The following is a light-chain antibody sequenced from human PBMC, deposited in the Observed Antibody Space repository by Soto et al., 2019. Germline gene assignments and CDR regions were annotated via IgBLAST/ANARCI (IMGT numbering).Light chain of an antibody. CDR3: QQSYSTLFT. CDR1: QDISSY. V-gene: IGKV1-39*01. Sequence: DIQMTQSPSSLSASVGDSVTITCRASQDISSYLNWYQQKPGKAPKLLIYAASTLHSGVPSRFSGSESGPDFTLTISSLQPEDFATYYCQQSYSTLFTFGPGTKVDFK. CDR2: AAS. J-gene: IGKJ3*01.